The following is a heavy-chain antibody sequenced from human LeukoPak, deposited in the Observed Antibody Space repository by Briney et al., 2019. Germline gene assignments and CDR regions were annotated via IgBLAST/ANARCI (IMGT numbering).Heavy chain of an antibody. Sequence: PSEPLSLTCTVSGDSISSNYWRWIRQPPGKGLEWIGYIYYSGSTYYNPSLKSRVTISVDTSKNQFSLKLSSVTAADTAVYYCARGYYGDYPPYFDYWGQGTLVTVSS. CDR2: IYYSGST. D-gene: IGHD4-17*01. CDR3: ARGYYGDYPPYFDY. J-gene: IGHJ4*02. CDR1: GDSISSNY. V-gene: IGHV4-30-4*01.